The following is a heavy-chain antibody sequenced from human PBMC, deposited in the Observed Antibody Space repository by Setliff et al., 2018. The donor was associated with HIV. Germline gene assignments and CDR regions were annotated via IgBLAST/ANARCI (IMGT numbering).Heavy chain of an antibody. CDR1: GGPITTSTYY. Sequence: SETLSLTCSVSGGPITTSTYYWGWVRQPPGKGLEWIGNIYQSGTTYYNSSLTSRVTMSVDTSKNQFSLKLSSVSAADTAVYYCARAADYHDSSGYWAPPRYFDYWGQGTLVTVSS. D-gene: IGHD3-22*01. CDR2: IYQSGTT. J-gene: IGHJ4*02. V-gene: IGHV4-39*07. CDR3: ARAADYHDSSGYWAPPRYFDY.